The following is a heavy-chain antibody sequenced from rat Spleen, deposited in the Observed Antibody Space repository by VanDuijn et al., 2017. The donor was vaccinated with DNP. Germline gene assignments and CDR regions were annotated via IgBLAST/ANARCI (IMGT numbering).Heavy chain of an antibody. CDR2: IHTDGGNT. J-gene: IGHJ2*01. Sequence: EVQLVETGGGLVQPGRSLKLSCVASGFTFSSYWMFWIRQAPGKGLEWVASIHTDGGNTYYPDSVKGRFTISRDNAENTVYLQMNSLRSEDTATYYCASWSPIAATSTSNYWGQGVMVTVSS. V-gene: IGHV5-58*01. CDR3: ASWSPIAATSTSNY. CDR1: GFTFSSYW. D-gene: IGHD1-2*01.